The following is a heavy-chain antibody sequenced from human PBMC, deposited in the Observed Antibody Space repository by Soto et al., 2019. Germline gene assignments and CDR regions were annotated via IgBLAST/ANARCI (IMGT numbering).Heavy chain of an antibody. J-gene: IGHJ4*02. V-gene: IGHV4-59*01. CDR3: ARVRSNLFDY. D-gene: IGHD3-3*01. CDR2: IHYSGST. CDR1: GDSISTFY. Sequence: ETLSLTCTVSGDSISTFYWSWIRQPPGKGLEWIGYIHYSGSTNYNPSLKSRVIISVDTSKNQFSLKLSSVTAADTAVYFCARVRSNLFDYWGQGTLVTV.